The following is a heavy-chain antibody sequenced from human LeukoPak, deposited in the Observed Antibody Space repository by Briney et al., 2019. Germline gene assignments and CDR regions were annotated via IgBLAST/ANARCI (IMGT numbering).Heavy chain of an antibody. CDR3: ATYASSPDDIPFYYYMDV. D-gene: IGHD2-2*01. Sequence: SVKVSCKASGGTLSSFAISWVRQAPGKGLEWMGGIIPIFDSGDYAQKFQGRVTINTDESTNTAYMELNSLRSEDTAVYYCATYASSPDDIPFYYYMDVWGKGTTVTVSS. J-gene: IGHJ6*03. CDR2: IIPIFDSG. V-gene: IGHV1-69*05. CDR1: GGTLSSFA.